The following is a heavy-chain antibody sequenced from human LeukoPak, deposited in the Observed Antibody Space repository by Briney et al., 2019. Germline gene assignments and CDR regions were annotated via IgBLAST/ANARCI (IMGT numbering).Heavy chain of an antibody. J-gene: IGHJ4*02. D-gene: IGHD4-17*01. CDR1: GGSISSSSYY. CDR3: ARGTTVTSTYY. V-gene: IGHV4-39*07. CDR2: IYYSGST. Sequence: SETLSLTCTVSGGSISSSSYYWGWIRQPPGKGLEWIGSIYYSGSTYYNPSLKSRVTISVDTSKNQFSLKLSSVTAADTAVYYCARGTTVTSTYYWGQGTLVTVSS.